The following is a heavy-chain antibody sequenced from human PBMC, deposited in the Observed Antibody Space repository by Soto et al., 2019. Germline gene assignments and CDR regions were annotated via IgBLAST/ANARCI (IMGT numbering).Heavy chain of an antibody. V-gene: IGHV1-69*13. D-gene: IGHD2-21*02. J-gene: IGHJ6*02. CDR3: AREYCGGDCYPILYYYYGMDV. CDR1: GGTFRSYA. CDR2: IIPIFGTA. Sequence: GASVKVSCKASGGTFRSYAISWVRQAPGQGLEWKGGIIPIFGTANYAQKFQGRVTITADESTSTAYMELSSLRSEDTAVYYCAREYCGGDCYPILYYYYGMDVWGQGTTVTVSS.